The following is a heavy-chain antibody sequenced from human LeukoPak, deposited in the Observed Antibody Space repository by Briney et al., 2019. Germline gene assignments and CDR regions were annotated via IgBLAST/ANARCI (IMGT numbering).Heavy chain of an antibody. CDR1: GGSISSYY. J-gene: IGHJ6*02. CDR3: ARLPYCSGGSCGGGYYYYYGMDV. D-gene: IGHD2-15*01. CDR2: IYYSGST. Sequence: PSETLSLTCTVSGGSISSYYWSWIRQPPGKGLEWIGYIYYSGSTNYNPSLKSRVTISVGTSKNQFSLKLSSVTAADTAVYYCARLPYCSGGSCGGGYYYYYGMDVWGQGTTVTVSS. V-gene: IGHV4-59*08.